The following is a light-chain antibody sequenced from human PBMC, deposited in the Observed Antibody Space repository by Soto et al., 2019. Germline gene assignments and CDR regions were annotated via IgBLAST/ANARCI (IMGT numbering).Light chain of an antibody. CDR3: QQYNNWPRRT. CDR2: GAS. J-gene: IGKJ5*01. Sequence: EKVMAQSPATLSVSRGDGATLSCRASQSVGSTLAWYQQKPGQAPRPLIYGASTSATGIPARFSGSGSGTEFTLTISSLQSEDFAVYYCQQYNNWPRRTFGQGTRLEI. V-gene: IGKV3-15*01. CDR1: QSVGST.